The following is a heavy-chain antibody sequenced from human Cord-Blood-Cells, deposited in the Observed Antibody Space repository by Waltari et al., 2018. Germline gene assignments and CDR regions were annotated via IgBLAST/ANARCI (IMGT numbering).Heavy chain of an antibody. CDR3: ARGLLGMYNWFDP. CDR1: GYTFTGDY. D-gene: IGHD7-27*01. V-gene: IGHV1-2*02. Sequence: QVQLVQSGAAVKKPGASVKVCCKAYGYTFTGDYMHWVRQAPGQGLEWMGWINPNSGGTNYAQKFQGRVTMTRDTSISTAYMELSRLRSDDTAVYYCARGLLGMYNWFDPWGQGTLVTVSS. CDR2: INPNSGGT. J-gene: IGHJ5*02.